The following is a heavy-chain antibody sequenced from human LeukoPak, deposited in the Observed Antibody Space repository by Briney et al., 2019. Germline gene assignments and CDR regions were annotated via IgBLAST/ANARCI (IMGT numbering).Heavy chain of an antibody. CDR1: GYSFIDYY. CDR2: INSNSADT. J-gene: IGHJ1*01. V-gene: IGHV1-2*02. Sequence: ASVTVSCTTSGYSFIDYYIHWGRQAPGQGLEWMGWINSNSADTNYEQKFQGRVTMTRDTSISTAYMELSRVRSDDTALYYCARIGISARGTNFHHWGQGTLVTVSA. CDR3: ARIGISARGTNFHH. D-gene: IGHD6-13*01.